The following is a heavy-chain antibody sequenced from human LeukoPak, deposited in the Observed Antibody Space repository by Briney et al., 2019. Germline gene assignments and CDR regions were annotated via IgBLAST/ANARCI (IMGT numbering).Heavy chain of an antibody. CDR3: AREDTVTTHYDY. D-gene: IGHD4-17*01. CDR1: GGSIRSSNW. J-gene: IGHJ4*02. V-gene: IGHV4-4*02. Sequence: SETLSLTCAVSGGSIRSSNWWSWVRQPPGKGLEWIGEIYHSGSTYYNPSLKSRVTISVDRSKNQFSLKLSSVTAADTAVYYCAREDTVTTHYDYWGQGTLVTVSS. CDR2: IYHSGST.